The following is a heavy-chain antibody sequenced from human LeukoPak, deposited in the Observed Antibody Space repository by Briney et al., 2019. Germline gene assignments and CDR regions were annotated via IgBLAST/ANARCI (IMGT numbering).Heavy chain of an antibody. CDR3: ARGCRSYYGSGSCLSY. J-gene: IGHJ4*02. V-gene: IGHV1-18*01. D-gene: IGHD3-10*01. CDR1: GYTFTSYG. Sequence: ASVKVSCKASGYTFTSYGISWVRQAPGQGLEWMGWISAYNGNTNYAQKLQGRATMTTDTSTSTAYMELRSLRSDDTAVYYCARGCRSYYGSGSCLSYWGQGTLVTVSS. CDR2: ISAYNGNT.